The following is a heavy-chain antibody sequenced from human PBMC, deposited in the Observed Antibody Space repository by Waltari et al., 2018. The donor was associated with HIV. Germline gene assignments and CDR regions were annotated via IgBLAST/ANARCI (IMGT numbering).Heavy chain of an antibody. CDR2: ISSSSYI. CDR3: ARLYYDSSGPFDY. CDR1: GFTFSSYS. D-gene: IGHD3-22*01. Sequence: EVQLVESGGGLVKPGGSLRLSCAASGFTFSSYSMNWVRQAPGKGLEWVSSISSSSYIYYADSVKGRFTISRDNAKNSLYLQMNSLRAEDTAVYYCARLYYDSSGPFDYWGQGTLVTVSS. V-gene: IGHV3-21*01. J-gene: IGHJ4*02.